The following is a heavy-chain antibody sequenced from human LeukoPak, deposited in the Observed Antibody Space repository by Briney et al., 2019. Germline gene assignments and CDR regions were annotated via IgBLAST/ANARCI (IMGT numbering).Heavy chain of an antibody. Sequence: GGSPRRSCAASGFTFSSYGMHWVRQAPGKGLEWVAVISYDGSNKYYADSVKGRFTISRDNSKNTLYLQMNSLRADDTAVYYCAKDPRGYRPTGPFDYWGQGTLVTVSS. CDR1: GFTFSSYG. D-gene: IGHD5-18*01. CDR2: ISYDGSNK. V-gene: IGHV3-30*18. CDR3: AKDPRGYRPTGPFDY. J-gene: IGHJ4*02.